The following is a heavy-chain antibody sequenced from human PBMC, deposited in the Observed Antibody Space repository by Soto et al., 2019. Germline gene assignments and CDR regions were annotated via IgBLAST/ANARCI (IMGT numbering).Heavy chain of an antibody. CDR2: IYYSGST. V-gene: IGHV4-59*08. Sequence: SETLSLPCTVSGGYISSYYWSWIRQPPGKGLEWIGYIYYSGSTNYNPSLKSRVTISVDTSKNQFSLKLSSVTAADTAVYYCARRNHLYCSGGSCYHWFDPWGQGTLVTVSS. CDR3: ARRNHLYCSGGSCYHWFDP. CDR1: GGYISSYY. J-gene: IGHJ5*02. D-gene: IGHD2-15*01.